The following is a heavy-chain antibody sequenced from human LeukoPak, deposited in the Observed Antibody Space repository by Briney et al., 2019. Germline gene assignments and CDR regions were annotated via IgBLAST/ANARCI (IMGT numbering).Heavy chain of an antibody. CDR3: ARGYCTNGVCYNFDY. CDR1: GFTFSSYG. Sequence: GGSLRLSCAASGFTFSSYGMYCVRQAPGKGLEWVAVISYDGSNKYYADSVKGRFTISRDNSKNTLYLQMNSLRAEDTAVYYCARGYCTNGVCYNFDYWGQGTLVTVSS. J-gene: IGHJ4*02. V-gene: IGHV3-30*03. CDR2: ISYDGSNK. D-gene: IGHD2-8*01.